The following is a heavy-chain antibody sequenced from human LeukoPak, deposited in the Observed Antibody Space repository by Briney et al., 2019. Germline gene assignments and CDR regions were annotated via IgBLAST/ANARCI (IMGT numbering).Heavy chain of an antibody. J-gene: IGHJ5*02. V-gene: IGHV3-48*01. Sequence: GGSLRLSCAASGFTFSSYSMNWVRQAPGKGLEWVSYISSSSSTIYYADSVKGRFTISRDNAKNSLYLQMNSLRAEDTAVYYCARAPRLWWFDPWGQGTLVTVSS. CDR2: ISSSSSTI. CDR3: ARAPRLWWFDP. CDR1: GFTFSSYS. D-gene: IGHD2-21*01.